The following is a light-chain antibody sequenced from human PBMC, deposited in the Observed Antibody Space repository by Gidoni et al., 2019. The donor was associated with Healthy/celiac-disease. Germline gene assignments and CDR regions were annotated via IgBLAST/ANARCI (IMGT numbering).Light chain of an antibody. Sequence: IVLTQSPDSLSVSLGERATINCKSSQSVLYSSNNKNYVAWYQQKPGQPRKLINDGANTREAGVPERFSGRGAGKDITLTISRLQDEDVAVDYCQQYYRTPQTFGQGTKVEIK. J-gene: IGKJ1*01. V-gene: IGKV4-1*01. CDR2: GAN. CDR3: QQYYRTPQT. CDR1: QSVLYSSNNKNY.